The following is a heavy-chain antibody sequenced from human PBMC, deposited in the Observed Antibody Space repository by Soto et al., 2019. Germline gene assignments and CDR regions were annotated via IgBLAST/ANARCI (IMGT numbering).Heavy chain of an antibody. CDR3: TTREAARPDY. V-gene: IGHV3-15*07. J-gene: IGHJ4*02. CDR2: IKSKTDGGTT. Sequence: TGGSLRLPCAPSRFTFGNTWMSWAPKAQGKGLEWVGRIKSKTDGGTTDYAAPVKGRFTMSRDDSKNTLYLQMNSLKTEDTAVYYGTTREAARPDYWGQGTLVIVSS. CDR1: RFTFGNTW. D-gene: IGHD6-6*01.